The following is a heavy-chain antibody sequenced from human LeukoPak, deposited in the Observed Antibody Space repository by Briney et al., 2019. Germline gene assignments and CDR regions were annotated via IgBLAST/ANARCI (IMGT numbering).Heavy chain of an antibody. V-gene: IGHV4-4*08. CDR1: GDALSTYY. J-gene: IGHJ4*02. Sequence: SETLSLTCSLSGDALSTYYWNWVRQTPGKGLEWIGHVTYETTAYNPSLKSRVTISLDTSKNEFSLQLRSVTAAATAVYFCARDQRHSYGKYFDPWSQGILVSVSS. D-gene: IGHD5-18*01. CDR2: VTYETT. CDR3: ARDQRHSYGKYFDP.